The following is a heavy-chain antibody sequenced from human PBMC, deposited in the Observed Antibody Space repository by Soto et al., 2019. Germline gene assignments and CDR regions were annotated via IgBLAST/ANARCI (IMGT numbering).Heavy chain of an antibody. CDR1: GYTFTSYG. J-gene: IGHJ6*03. D-gene: IGHD3-3*01. CDR2: ISAYNGNT. CDR3: ARWYASYYVFWGALEGRYYYYYMDV. V-gene: IGHV1-18*01. Sequence: ASVKVSCKASGYTFTSYGISWVRQAPGQGLEWMGWISAYNGNTNYAQKLQGRVTMTTDTSTGTAYMELRSQRSDDTAVYYCARWYASYYVFWGALEGRYYYYYMDVCEKETMV.